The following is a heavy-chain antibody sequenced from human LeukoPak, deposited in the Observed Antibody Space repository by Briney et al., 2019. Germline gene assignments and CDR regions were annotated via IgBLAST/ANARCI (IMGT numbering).Heavy chain of an antibody. CDR1: GGSFSGYY. D-gene: IGHD6-25*01. V-gene: IGHV4-34*01. J-gene: IGHJ3*02. Sequence: PSETLSLTCAVYGGSFSGYYWSWIHQPPGKGLEWIGEINHSGSTNYNPSLKSRVTISVDTSKNQFSLKLSSVTAADTAVYYCARRRGYSSGAFDIWGQGTMVTVSS. CDR2: INHSGST. CDR3: ARRRGYSSGAFDI.